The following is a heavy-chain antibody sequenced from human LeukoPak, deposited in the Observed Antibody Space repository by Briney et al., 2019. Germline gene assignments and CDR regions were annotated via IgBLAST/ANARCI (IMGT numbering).Heavy chain of an antibody. Sequence: AGGSLRLSCAASGFTFRNYAMHWVRQAPGKGLEWVAVISYDGSNKYYADSVKGRFTISRDNSKNTLDLQTNSLRAEDTAVYYCAREYYDSSGSKRSAFDIWGQGTMVTVSS. CDR1: GFTFRNYA. CDR2: ISYDGSNK. D-gene: IGHD3-22*01. V-gene: IGHV3-30-3*01. J-gene: IGHJ3*02. CDR3: AREYYDSSGSKRSAFDI.